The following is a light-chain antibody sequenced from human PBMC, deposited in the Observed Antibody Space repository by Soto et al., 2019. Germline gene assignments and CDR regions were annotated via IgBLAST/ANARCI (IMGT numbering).Light chain of an antibody. J-gene: IGLJ1*01. Sequence: QSVLTQPPSVSGAPGQRVTISCTGSSSYIGAGYDVHWYQQLPGTAPKLLIYGNSNRPSGVPDRFSGSKSGTSASLAITGLQAEDEADYYCQSYDSSLSLYVFGTGTKLTVL. CDR3: QSYDSSLSLYV. CDR2: GNS. V-gene: IGLV1-40*01. CDR1: SSYIGAGYD.